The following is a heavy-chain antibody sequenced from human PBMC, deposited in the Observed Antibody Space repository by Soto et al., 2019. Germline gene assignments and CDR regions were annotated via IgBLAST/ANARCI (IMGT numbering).Heavy chain of an antibody. V-gene: IGHV1-2*04. D-gene: IGHD3-22*01. CDR1: GYTFTGYY. Sequence: ASVKVSCKASGYTFTGYYMHWVRQAPGQGLEWMGWINPNSGGTNYAQKFQGWVTMTTDTSMSTAYMELSSLRSDDTAVYYCARDTSYDSSSRSSFDIWGQGTMVTVSS. CDR2: INPNSGGT. CDR3: ARDTSYDSSSRSSFDI. J-gene: IGHJ3*02.